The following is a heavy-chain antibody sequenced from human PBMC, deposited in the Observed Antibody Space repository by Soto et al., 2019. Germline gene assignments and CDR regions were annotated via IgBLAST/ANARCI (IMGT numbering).Heavy chain of an antibody. Sequence: ASVKVSCKASGFTFTSSAVQWVRQARGQRLEWIGWIVVGSGNTNYAKKFQERVTITRDMSTSTAYMELSSLSSEDTAVYYCAADRARGSYYSYYYYYGMDVWGQGTTVTVSS. J-gene: IGHJ6*02. V-gene: IGHV1-58*01. CDR3: AADRARGSYYSYYYYYGMDV. D-gene: IGHD1-26*01. CDR2: IVVGSGNT. CDR1: GFTFTSSA.